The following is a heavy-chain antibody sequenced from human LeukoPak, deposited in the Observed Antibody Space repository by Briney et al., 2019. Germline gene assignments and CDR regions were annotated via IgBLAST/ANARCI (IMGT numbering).Heavy chain of an antibody. J-gene: IGHJ6*03. V-gene: IGHV3-21*01. CDR1: GFTFSNYN. CDR3: ARGIPYYHYMDV. CDR2: ISSSSDYI. Sequence: PGGSLRLSCAGSGFTFSNYNMNWVRQAPGKGLEGVSSISSSSDYIYYTDSVKGRFTISRDNAKNSLYLQMNSLRAEDTAVYYCARGIPYYHYMDVWGKGTTVTISS.